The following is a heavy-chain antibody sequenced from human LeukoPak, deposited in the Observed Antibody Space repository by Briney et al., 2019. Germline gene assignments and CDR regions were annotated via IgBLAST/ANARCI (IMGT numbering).Heavy chain of an antibody. Sequence: GGSLRLSCAASGFTFSSCGINWVRQAPGKGLEWVSSIGPTGTDRYYADSVRGRFTITRDNDKNSMYLQMDSLRDEDTAVYYCATETIGRHYDYWGQGTLLTVSS. CDR1: GFTFSSCG. CDR3: ATETIGRHYDY. CDR2: IGPTGTDR. J-gene: IGHJ4*02. V-gene: IGHV3-21*01.